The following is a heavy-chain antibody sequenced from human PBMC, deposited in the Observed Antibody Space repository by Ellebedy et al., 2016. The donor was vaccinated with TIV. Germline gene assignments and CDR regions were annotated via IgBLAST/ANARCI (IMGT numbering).Heavy chain of an antibody. CDR2: IKQGGSEK. CDR1: GFTFSNYW. J-gene: IGHJ4*02. D-gene: IGHD6-19*01. CDR3: ARDQWLGRAYYFDS. V-gene: IGHV3-7*01. Sequence: GGSLRLSCATSGFTFSNYWMTWVRQAPGKGLEWVANIKQGGSEKYYVDSVKGRFSISRDNAKNSLYLQMNSLTDEDTAVYYCARDQWLGRAYYFDSWGQGTLVTVSS.